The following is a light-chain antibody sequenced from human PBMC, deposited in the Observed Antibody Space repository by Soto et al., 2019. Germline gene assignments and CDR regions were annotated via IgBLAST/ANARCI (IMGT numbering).Light chain of an antibody. CDR2: EVT. Sequence: QSALTQPPSASGSPGQSVTISCTGTSSDVGGYNYVSWYQQHPGKAPKLMIYEVTKRPSGVPDRFSGSKSGNTASLTVSGLQAEDEADYFCSSFGGTIFYVFGTGTKVTVL. J-gene: IGLJ1*01. CDR1: SSDVGGYNY. V-gene: IGLV2-8*01. CDR3: SSFGGTIFYV.